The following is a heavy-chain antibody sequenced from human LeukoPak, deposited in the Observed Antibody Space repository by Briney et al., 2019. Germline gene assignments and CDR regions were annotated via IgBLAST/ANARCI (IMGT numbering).Heavy chain of an antibody. D-gene: IGHD4-17*01. CDR1: GFTFGDYA. CDR2: ISSSSSYI. Sequence: NPGRSLRLSCTASGFTFGDYAMSWVRQAPGKGLEWVSSISSSSSYIYYADSVKGRFTISRDNAKNSLYLQMNSLRAEDTAVYYCAREFGVRGEPDYGDLHYYYYYYMDVWGKGTTVTVSS. V-gene: IGHV3-21*01. CDR3: AREFGVRGEPDYGDLHYYYYYYMDV. J-gene: IGHJ6*03.